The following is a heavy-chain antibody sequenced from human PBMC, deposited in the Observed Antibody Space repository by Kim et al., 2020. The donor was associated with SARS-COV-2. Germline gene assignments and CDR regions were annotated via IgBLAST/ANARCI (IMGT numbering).Heavy chain of an antibody. D-gene: IGHD2-15*01. CDR1: GFTFTSSA. CDR2: IVVGSGNT. V-gene: IGHV1-58*01. CDR3: AAEAVVTGLQFDY. J-gene: IGHJ4*02. Sequence: SVKVSCKASGFTFTSSAVQWVRQARGQRLEWIGWIVVGSGNTNYAQKFQERVTITRDMSTSTAYMELSSLRSEDTAVYYCAAEAVVTGLQFDYWGQGTLVTVSS.